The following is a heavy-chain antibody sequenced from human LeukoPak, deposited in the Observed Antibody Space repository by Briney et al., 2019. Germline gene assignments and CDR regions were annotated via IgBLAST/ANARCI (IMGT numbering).Heavy chain of an antibody. Sequence: SETLSLTCAVYGGSFSSYYWSWIRQPPGKGLEWIGEINHSGSTNYNPSLKSRVTISVDTSKNQFSLKLSSVTAADTAVYYCARDGVGATWAFDIWGQGTMVTVSS. CDR3: ARDGVGATWAFDI. CDR1: GGSFSSYY. V-gene: IGHV4-34*01. J-gene: IGHJ3*02. CDR2: INHSGST. D-gene: IGHD1-26*01.